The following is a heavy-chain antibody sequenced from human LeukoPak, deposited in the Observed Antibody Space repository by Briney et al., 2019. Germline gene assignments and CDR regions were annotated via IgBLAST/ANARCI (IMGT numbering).Heavy chain of an antibody. CDR3: ASVTYYDFWSWD. CDR2: IKQDGSEK. J-gene: IGHJ4*02. Sequence: RPGGSLRLSCAASGFTFSSYWMSWVRQAPGKGLEWVANIKQDGSEKYYVDSVKGRFTISRDNAKNSLHLQMNSLRAEDTAVYYCASVTYYDFWSWDWGQGTLVTVSS. D-gene: IGHD3-3*01. V-gene: IGHV3-7*01. CDR1: GFTFSSYW.